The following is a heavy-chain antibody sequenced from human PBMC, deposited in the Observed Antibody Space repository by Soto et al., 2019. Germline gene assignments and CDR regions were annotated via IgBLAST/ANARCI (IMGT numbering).Heavy chain of an antibody. V-gene: IGHV3-43D*04. CDR1: GFYFWDYA. CDR2: TNSDGTDS. Sequence: PGGSLRLSCAAAGFYFWDYAMHWFRQFAGKGLEWVSLTNSDGTDSYYADSVKGRFTISRDNAKPTLYLQMDRLRPEDTALYFCAKSLYYYDSSPLDHWGQGTLVTVSS. CDR3: AKSLYYYDSSPLDH. J-gene: IGHJ4*02. D-gene: IGHD3-22*01.